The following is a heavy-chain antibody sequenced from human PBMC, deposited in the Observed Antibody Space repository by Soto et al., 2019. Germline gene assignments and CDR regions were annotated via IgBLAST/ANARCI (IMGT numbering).Heavy chain of an antibody. CDR1: GFTFRSYG. Sequence: QVQLVESGGGAVQPGRSLRLSCAASGFTFRSYGMHWVRQAPGKGLEWVAVISHDGNYKYYVDSVKGRFTISRDNSKNTLYRQMSSLRAEDAAVNYSAKDFVPSSGTHLVLNWGHGTLVTVSS. D-gene: IGHD1-26*01. J-gene: IGHJ4*01. CDR2: ISHDGNYK. V-gene: IGHV3-30*18. CDR3: AKDFVPSSGTHLVLN.